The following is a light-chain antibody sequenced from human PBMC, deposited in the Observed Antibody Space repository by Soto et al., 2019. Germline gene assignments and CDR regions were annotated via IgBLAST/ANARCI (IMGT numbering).Light chain of an antibody. Sequence: IPVTQSPSTLSGTVGDRVTINCRASQTISSWLAWYQQKPGKAPKLLIYKASTLKSGVPSRFSGSGSGTEFTLTISSLQPDDFATYYCQHYNSYSEAFGQGTKVDIK. V-gene: IGKV1-5*03. CDR2: KAS. CDR3: QHYNSYSEA. J-gene: IGKJ1*01. CDR1: QTISSW.